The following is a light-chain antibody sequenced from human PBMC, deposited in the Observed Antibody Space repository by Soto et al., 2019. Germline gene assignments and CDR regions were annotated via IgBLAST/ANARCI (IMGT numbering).Light chain of an antibody. V-gene: IGKV1-27*01. Sequence: DIQMTQSPSSLSASVGDRVTITCRASQGISTYLVWYQQKPGTVPKLLLFAASTLQSGVPSRFSGSGSGTDFTITINSLQPEDFAPYDCQNYNGAPWTFGQGTKVEIK. J-gene: IGKJ1*01. CDR1: QGISTY. CDR2: AAS. CDR3: QNYNGAPWT.